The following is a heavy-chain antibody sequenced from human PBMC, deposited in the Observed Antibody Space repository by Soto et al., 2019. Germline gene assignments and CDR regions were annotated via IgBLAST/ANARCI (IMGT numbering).Heavy chain of an antibody. J-gene: IGHJ6*02. CDR3: AKDYRSGGNYYYYGMDV. CDR1: GFTLSSYG. V-gene: IGHV3-30*18. CDR2: ISYDGSNK. Sequence: QVQLVESGGGVVKPGRSLRLSCAASGFTLSSYGMHWFRQAPGKGLEWVAVISYDGSNKYYADSVKGRFTISRDNSKNTLYLQMNSLRAEDTAVYYCAKDYRSGGNYYYYGMDVWGQGTTVTVSS. D-gene: IGHD1-26*01.